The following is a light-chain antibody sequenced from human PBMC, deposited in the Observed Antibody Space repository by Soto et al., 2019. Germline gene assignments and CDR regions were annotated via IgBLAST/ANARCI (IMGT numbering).Light chain of an antibody. J-gene: IGKJ1*01. V-gene: IGKV3-20*01. Sequence: VLIQSPGPRSLSPAERAALFCWGSQSVTTQLAWYQQKPGQAPRLSIHGASSSATGVPDSITGSGSGTDFTLSISRLEPEDFAVYYCQQYGGSTRTFGQGTKVDIK. CDR3: QQYGGSTRT. CDR2: GAS. CDR1: QSVTTQ.